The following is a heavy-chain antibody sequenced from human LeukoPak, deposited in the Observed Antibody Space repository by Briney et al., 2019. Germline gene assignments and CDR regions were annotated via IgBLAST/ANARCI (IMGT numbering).Heavy chain of an antibody. CDR3: AKAAGGNEEYFQH. CDR2: IKQDGSEK. D-gene: IGHD4-23*01. Sequence: PGGSLRLSCAASGFTFSSYWMSWVRQAPGKGLEWVANIKQDGSEKYYVDSVKGRFTISRDNSKNTLYLQMNSLRAEDTAVYYCAKAAGGNEEYFQHWGQGTLVTVSS. J-gene: IGHJ1*01. CDR1: GFTFSSYW. V-gene: IGHV3-7*01.